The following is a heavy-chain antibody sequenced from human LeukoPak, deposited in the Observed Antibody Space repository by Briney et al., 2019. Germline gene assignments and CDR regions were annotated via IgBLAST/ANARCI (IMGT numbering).Heavy chain of an antibody. Sequence: ASVKVSCKASGYTFTGYYMHWVRQAPGQGLEWMGWTNPNSGVTNYVQKFQGRVTMTRDTSISTAYMELSRLRSDDTAVYYCARDWGYYDSVGYCDYWGQGTLVTVSS. CDR2: TNPNSGVT. D-gene: IGHD3-22*01. CDR1: GYTFTGYY. V-gene: IGHV1-2*02. J-gene: IGHJ4*02. CDR3: ARDWGYYDSVGYCDY.